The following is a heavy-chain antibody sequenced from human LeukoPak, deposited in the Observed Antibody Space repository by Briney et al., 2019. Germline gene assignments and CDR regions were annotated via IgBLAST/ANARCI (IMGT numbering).Heavy chain of an antibody. Sequence: GGSLRLSCAASGFTVSSNYMSWVRQAPGKGLEWVSVIYSGGSTYYADSVKGRFTISRDNSKNTLYLQMNSLRAEDTAVYYCARDFRLNYYDSSGAFDYWGQGTLVTVSS. D-gene: IGHD3-22*01. V-gene: IGHV3-66*01. CDR2: IYSGGST. J-gene: IGHJ4*02. CDR1: GFTVSSNY. CDR3: ARDFRLNYYDSSGAFDY.